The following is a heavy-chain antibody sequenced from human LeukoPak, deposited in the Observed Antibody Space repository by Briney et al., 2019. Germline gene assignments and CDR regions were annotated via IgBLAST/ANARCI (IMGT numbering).Heavy chain of an antibody. J-gene: IGHJ4*02. CDR2: IYTGDSDT. CDR1: GYSFTSYW. D-gene: IGHD6-19*01. Sequence: GESLKISCKGSGYSFTSYWNGWVRQMPGKGLEWLGIIYTGDSDTRYSPAFQGQVTISAEKSISTAYLQWSSLKAADTAMYYCAGGGRYSSGLNGVYFDYWGQGTLVTVSS. CDR3: AGGGRYSSGLNGVYFDY. V-gene: IGHV5-51*01.